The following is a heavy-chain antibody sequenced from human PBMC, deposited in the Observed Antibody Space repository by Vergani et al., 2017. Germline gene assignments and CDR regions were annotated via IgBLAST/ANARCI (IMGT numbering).Heavy chain of an antibody. CDR1: GGSFTSYH. J-gene: IGHJ6*03. D-gene: IGHD4-11*01. CDR3: ARVNTETNGHLYYYYYMDV. V-gene: IGHV4-34*01. Sequence: QVQLQQWGGGLLKPLETLSLTCVVNGGSFTSYHWTWIRQSPGEGLEWVGDIDHTGRPDYNPSLKSRLTMSVDKSRNQFSLTLNSVTATDTAIYFCARVNTETNGHLYYYYYMDVWGQGTAGTVS. CDR2: IDHTGRP.